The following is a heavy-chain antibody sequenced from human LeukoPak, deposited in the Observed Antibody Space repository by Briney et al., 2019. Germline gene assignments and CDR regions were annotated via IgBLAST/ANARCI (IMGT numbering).Heavy chain of an antibody. D-gene: IGHD6-6*01. Sequence: PVASVKVSCKASGYTFTAYYMHWVRQAPGQGPEWMGWINPNSGVTNYAQKFQGRVIMTSDTSISTAYMEFSRLRSDDTAMYYCARDLGVTVRPFSLSYWGQGTLVTVSS. CDR3: ARDLGVTVRPFSLSY. J-gene: IGHJ4*02. V-gene: IGHV1-2*02. CDR1: GYTFTAYY. CDR2: INPNSGVT.